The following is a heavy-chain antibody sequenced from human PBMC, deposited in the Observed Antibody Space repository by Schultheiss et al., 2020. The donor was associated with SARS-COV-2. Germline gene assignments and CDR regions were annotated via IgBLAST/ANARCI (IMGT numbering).Heavy chain of an antibody. CDR3: TTSTVTNYYYYYGMDV. CDR2: IWYDGSNK. Sequence: GGSLRLSCAASGFTFSSYDMHWVRQAPGKGLEWVAVIWYDGSNKYYADSVKGRFTISRDDSKNTLYLQMNSLKTEDTAVYYCTTSTVTNYYYYYGMDVWGQGTTVTVAS. D-gene: IGHD4-17*01. V-gene: IGHV3-33*08. J-gene: IGHJ6*02. CDR1: GFTFSSYD.